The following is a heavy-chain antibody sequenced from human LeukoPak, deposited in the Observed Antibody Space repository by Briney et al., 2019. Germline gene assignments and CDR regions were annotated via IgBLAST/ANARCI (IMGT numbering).Heavy chain of an antibody. J-gene: IGHJ4*02. Sequence: SETLSLTCAVYGGSFSGYYWSWIRQPPGKGLEWIGEISHSGSTNYNPSLKSRVTISVDTSKNQFSLKLSSVTAADTAVYYCARGGNGYNLDYWGQGTLVTVSS. V-gene: IGHV4-34*01. CDR1: GGSFSGYY. CDR3: ARGGNGYNLDY. D-gene: IGHD3-22*01. CDR2: ISHSGST.